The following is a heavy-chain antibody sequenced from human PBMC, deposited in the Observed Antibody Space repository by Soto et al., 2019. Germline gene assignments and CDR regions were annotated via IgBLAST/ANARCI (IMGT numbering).Heavy chain of an antibody. CDR1: GGSFSGYY. V-gene: IGHV4-34*01. J-gene: IGHJ6*02. CDR2: INHSGST. Sequence: SETLSLTCAVYGGSFSGYYWSWIRQPPGKGLEWIGEINHSGSTNYNPSLKSRVTISVDTSKNQFSLKLSSVTAADTAVYYCARGRMRGSSWFYYYYGMVVWGQGTTVTVSS. CDR3: ARGRMRGSSWFYYYYGMVV. D-gene: IGHD6-13*01.